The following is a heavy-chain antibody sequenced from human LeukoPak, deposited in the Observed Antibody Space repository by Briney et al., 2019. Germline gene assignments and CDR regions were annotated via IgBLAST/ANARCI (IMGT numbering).Heavy chain of an antibody. CDR3: AALFSNIAAAPHPLKSDY. CDR1: GGTFSSYA. J-gene: IGHJ4*02. CDR2: IITIFGTA. V-gene: IGHV1-69*05. D-gene: IGHD6-13*01. Sequence: SVKVSCKASGGTFSSYAISWVRQAPGQGLEWMGGIITIFGTANYAQKFQERGTITTDEDTSTAYMELRRLRDGDREGYYCAALFSNIAAAPHPLKSDYWGQGTLLTVSS.